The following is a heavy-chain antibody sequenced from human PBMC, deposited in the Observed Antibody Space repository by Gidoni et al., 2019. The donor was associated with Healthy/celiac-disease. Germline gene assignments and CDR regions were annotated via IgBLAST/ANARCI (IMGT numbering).Heavy chain of an antibody. D-gene: IGHD3-10*01. CDR3: ARVGGYYYGSGSYRAQGDFDY. CDR2: MNPNSGNT. CDR1: GYTFTSYD. V-gene: IGHV1-8*02. Sequence: QVQLVQSGAEVKKPGASVQVSCKASGYTFTSYDINWGRQATGQGLEWMGGMNPNSGNTGYAQKFQGRVTMTRNTAISTAYMELSSLRSEDTAVYYCARVGGYYYGSGSYRAQGDFDYWGQGTLVTVSS. J-gene: IGHJ4*02.